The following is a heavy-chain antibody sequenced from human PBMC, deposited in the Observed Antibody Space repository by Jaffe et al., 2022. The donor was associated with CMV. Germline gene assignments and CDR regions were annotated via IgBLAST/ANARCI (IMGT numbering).Heavy chain of an antibody. CDR1: GFTFSSYG. V-gene: IGHV3-33*08. Sequence: QVQLVESGGGVVQPGRSLRLSCAASGFTFSSYGMHWVRQAPGKGLEWVAVIWYDGSNKYYADSVKGRFTISRDNSKNTLYLQMNSLRAEDTAVYYCARDFGRAVEMATIGMDVEGYFQHWGQGTLVTVSS. CDR3: ARDFGRAVEMATIGMDVEGYFQH. J-gene: IGHJ1*01. D-gene: IGHD5-12*01. CDR2: IWYDGSNK.